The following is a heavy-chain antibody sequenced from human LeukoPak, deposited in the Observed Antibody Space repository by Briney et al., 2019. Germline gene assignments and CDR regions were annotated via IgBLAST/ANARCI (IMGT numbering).Heavy chain of an antibody. D-gene: IGHD3-3*01. J-gene: IGHJ4*02. CDR2: IKQDGSEK. CDR3: ARDRSRYDFWSGYALGY. CDR1: GFTFSSYW. V-gene: IGHV3-7*01. Sequence: SGGSLRLSCAASGFTFSSYWMSWVRQAPGKGLEWVANIKQDGSEKYYVDSVKGRFTISRDNAKNSLYLQMNSLRAEDTAVYYCARDRSRYDFWSGYALGYWGQGTLVTVSS.